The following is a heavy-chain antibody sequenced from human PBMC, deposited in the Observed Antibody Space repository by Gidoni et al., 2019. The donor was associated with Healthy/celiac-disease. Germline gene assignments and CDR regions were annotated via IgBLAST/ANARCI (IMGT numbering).Heavy chain of an antibody. J-gene: IGHJ4*02. CDR3: AREGGTIFGPTGGLGY. D-gene: IGHD3-3*01. V-gene: IGHV4-59*01. CDR1: GGAISSYY. CDR2: IYYSGST. Sequence: QVQLQESGPGMVKPSETLSHTCTVTGGAISSYYWSWIRQPPGMGLEWIGYIYYSGSTNYNPSLTSRVTISVDTSKNQFSLKLSSVTAADPAVYYCAREGGTIFGPTGGLGYLGQGTLVTVSS.